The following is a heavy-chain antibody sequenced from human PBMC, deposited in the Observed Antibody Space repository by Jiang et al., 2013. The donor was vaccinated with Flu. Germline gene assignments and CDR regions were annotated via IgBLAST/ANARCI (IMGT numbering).Heavy chain of an antibody. CDR2: ISAYNGNT. J-gene: IGHJ3*02. Sequence: EVKKPGASVKVSCKASGYTFTSYGISWVRQAPGQGLEWMGWISAYNGNTNYAQKLQGRVTMTTDTSTSTAYMELRSLRSDDTAVYYCARRDSGYDYKGDAFDIWGQGTMVTVSS. CDR1: GYTFTSYG. CDR3: ARRDSGYDYKGDAFDI. D-gene: IGHD5-12*01. V-gene: IGHV1-18*01.